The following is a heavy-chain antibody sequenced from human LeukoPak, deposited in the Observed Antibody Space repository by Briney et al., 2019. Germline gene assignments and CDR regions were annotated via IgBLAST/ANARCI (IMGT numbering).Heavy chain of an antibody. J-gene: IGHJ4*02. V-gene: IGHV3-53*01. CDR3: ASRSLWYGEDY. Sequence: GGSLRLSCAASGFTVSSNYMSWVRQAPGKGLEWVSAIYSSGSTYYAASVRGRFTISRDNSKNTLYLQMNSLRAEDTAVYYCASRSLWYGEDYWGQGTLVTVSS. CDR1: GFTVSSNY. CDR2: IYSSGST. D-gene: IGHD3-10*01.